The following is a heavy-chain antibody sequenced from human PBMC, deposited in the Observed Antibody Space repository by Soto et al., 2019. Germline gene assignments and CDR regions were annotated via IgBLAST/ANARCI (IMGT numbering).Heavy chain of an antibody. J-gene: IGHJ4*02. V-gene: IGHV3-23*01. CDR3: AKVQTSLLYDILTGYYLDY. Sequence: GGSLRLSCAASGFTFSSYAMSWVRQAPGKGLEWVSAISGSGGSTYYADSVKGRFTISRDNSKNTLYLQMNSLRVEDTAVYYCAKVQTSLLYDILTGYYLDYWGQGTLVTVSS. D-gene: IGHD3-9*01. CDR1: GFTFSSYA. CDR2: ISGSGGST.